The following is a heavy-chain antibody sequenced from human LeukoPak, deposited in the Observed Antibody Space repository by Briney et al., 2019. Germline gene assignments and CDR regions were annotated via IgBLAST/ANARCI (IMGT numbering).Heavy chain of an antibody. Sequence: GASVKVSCKASGYTFTTYGISWVRQAPGQGLEWMGWISVYNSNTNYAQNLQGRVTMTTDTSTSTAYMELRSLSSDDTAVYYCARGGPPAPNWFDPWGQGTLVTVSS. CDR1: GYTFTTYG. CDR2: ISVYNSNT. J-gene: IGHJ5*02. CDR3: ARGGPPAPNWFDP. V-gene: IGHV1-18*01.